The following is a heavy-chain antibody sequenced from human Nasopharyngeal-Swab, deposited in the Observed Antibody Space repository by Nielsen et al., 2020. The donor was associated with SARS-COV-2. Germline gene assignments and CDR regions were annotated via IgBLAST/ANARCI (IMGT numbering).Heavy chain of an antibody. CDR3: AKAPYLRGLDV. CDR1: GFTFSSYS. Sequence: GGSLRLSCAGSGFTFSSYSMTWVRQAPGKGLEWVSIISGSGDTTYYADSVKDRFTISRDNSKNTLYLQTNSLRVEDTAVYYCAKAPYLRGLDVWGQGTTVTVSS. J-gene: IGHJ6*02. D-gene: IGHD2-21*01. V-gene: IGHV3-23*01. CDR2: ISGSGDTT.